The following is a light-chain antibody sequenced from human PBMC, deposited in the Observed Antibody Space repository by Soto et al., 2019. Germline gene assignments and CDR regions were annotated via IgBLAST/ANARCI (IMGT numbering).Light chain of an antibody. Sequence: DIQMTKSPSTLYASGGDRVTITTRARQRVYTWLAWSQQKSGKAPQLRLWGVFNLESGVPSRFSGSGSGTEFTLISSSLQPEDFATYYFQHYNEYSRAFGQGNRVDIK. CDR1: QRVYTW. CDR3: QHYNEYSRA. J-gene: IGKJ1*01. CDR2: GVF. V-gene: IGKV1-5*01.